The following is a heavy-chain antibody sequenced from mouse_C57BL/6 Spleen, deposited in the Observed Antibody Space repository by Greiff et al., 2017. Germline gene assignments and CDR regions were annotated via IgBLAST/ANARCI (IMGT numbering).Heavy chain of an antibody. CDR2: SRNKANDYTT. CDR3: ARDALYDEGYFDV. CDR1: GFTFSDFY. D-gene: IGHD2-3*01. J-gene: IGHJ1*03. V-gene: IGHV7-1*01. Sequence: EVQRVESGGGLVQSGRSLRLSCATSGFTFSDFYMEWVRQAPGKGLEWIAASRNKANDYTTEYSASVKGRFIVSRDTSQSILYLQMNALRAEDTAIYYCARDALYDEGYFDVWGTGTTVTVSS.